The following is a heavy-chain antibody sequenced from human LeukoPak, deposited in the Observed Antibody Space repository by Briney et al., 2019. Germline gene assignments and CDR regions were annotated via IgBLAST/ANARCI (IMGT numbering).Heavy chain of an antibody. CDR3: AIRRGGSDYEAFDV. J-gene: IGHJ3*01. CDR1: GGSISIYY. V-gene: IGHV4-59*08. Sequence: SETLSLTCTVSGGSISIYYWTWVRQPPGEGLEWIGYVYKNGNTNYNPSLKSRVTISIDTSKNQFYLKLSSAAAADTAVYYCAIRRGGSDYEAFDVWGQGTLGTVSS. D-gene: IGHD5-12*01. CDR2: VYKNGNT.